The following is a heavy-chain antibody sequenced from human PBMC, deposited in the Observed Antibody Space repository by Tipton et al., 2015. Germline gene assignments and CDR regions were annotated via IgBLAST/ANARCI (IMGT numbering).Heavy chain of an antibody. CDR1: GGSITTDLYY. Sequence: TLSLTCTVSGGSITTDLYYWTWIRQLPGKDLEWVGYISHSGHTSYNPSLTSRISISVDTSQNHFSLKLTSVTAADTAVYFCAREFPRSAHAFDVWSPGTKVTVSS. CDR2: ISHSGHT. CDR3: AREFPRSAHAFDV. J-gene: IGHJ3*01. V-gene: IGHV4-31*03.